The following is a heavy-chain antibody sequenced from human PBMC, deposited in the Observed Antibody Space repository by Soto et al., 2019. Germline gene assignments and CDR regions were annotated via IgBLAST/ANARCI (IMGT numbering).Heavy chain of an antibody. CDR2: IKQDGSEK. J-gene: IGHJ6*02. CDR3: ARDHSAAYYYYYGMDV. V-gene: IGHV3-7*03. Sequence: SVGSLRLSCAASGFTFSSYWMSWVRQAPGKGLEWVANIKQDGSEKYYVDSVKGRFTISRDNAKNSLYLQMNSLRAEDTAVYYCARDHSAAYYYYYGMDVWGQGTTVTVSS. D-gene: IGHD6-13*01. CDR1: GFTFSSYW.